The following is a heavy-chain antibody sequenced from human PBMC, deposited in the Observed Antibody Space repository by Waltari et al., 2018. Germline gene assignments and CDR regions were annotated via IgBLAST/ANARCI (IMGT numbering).Heavy chain of an antibody. D-gene: IGHD3-10*01. Sequence: EVQVLESGGDLVQPGGSLRLSCAVSGFIVNTYAMGWVRLAPGKGLEWISNIDESGTTYDADSVRSRFTIYRDKSKNTLHLQMNSLRVEDTAVYYCAQWTSGVGGYFHHWGQGTLVTVSS. J-gene: IGHJ1*01. CDR2: IDESGTT. V-gene: IGHV3-23*01. CDR3: AQWTSGVGGYFHH. CDR1: GFIVNTYA.